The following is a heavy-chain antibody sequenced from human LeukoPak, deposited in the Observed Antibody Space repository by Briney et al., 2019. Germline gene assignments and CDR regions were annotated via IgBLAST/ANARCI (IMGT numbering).Heavy chain of an antibody. CDR1: AFTFSAYS. J-gene: IGHJ4*02. V-gene: IGHV3-48*04. Sequence: SGGSLRLSCAASAFTFSAYSMNWVRQAPGKGLEWISYTSRSSGAIFYADSVKGRFTISGDNAKSSLYLQMNGLRAEDTAVYYCVRDHLYGFDYWGQGTLVTVSS. CDR2: TSRSSGAI. D-gene: IGHD4-17*01. CDR3: VRDHLYGFDY.